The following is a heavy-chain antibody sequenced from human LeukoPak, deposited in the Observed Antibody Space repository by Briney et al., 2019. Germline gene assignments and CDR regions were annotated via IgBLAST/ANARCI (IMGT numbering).Heavy chain of an antibody. J-gene: IGHJ6*02. D-gene: IGHD1-1*01. CDR1: GXTFSSYW. CDR2: IKQDGSEK. Sequence: PGGSLRLSCAASGXTFSSYWMSWVRQAPGKGLEWVANIKQDGSEKYYVDSVKGRFTIFRDNVKNSLYLQMNSLRAEDTAVYYCARGGTWYYYGMDVWGQGTTVTVSS. CDR3: ARGGTWYYYGMDV. V-gene: IGHV3-7*04.